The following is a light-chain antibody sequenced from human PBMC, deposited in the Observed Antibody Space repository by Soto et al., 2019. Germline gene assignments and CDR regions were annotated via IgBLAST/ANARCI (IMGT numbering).Light chain of an antibody. J-gene: IGLJ1*01. CDR3: SSYTSSGSHV. CDR1: SSDVGGYNY. V-gene: IGLV2-14*03. CDR2: DVT. Sequence: QPVLTQPASVSGSPGQSITISCTGTSSDVGGYNYVSWFQQHPGKAPKLMIYDVTNRPSGVSNRFSGSKSGNTASLTISGLQAEDEADFYCSSYTSSGSHVFGTGTQLTVL.